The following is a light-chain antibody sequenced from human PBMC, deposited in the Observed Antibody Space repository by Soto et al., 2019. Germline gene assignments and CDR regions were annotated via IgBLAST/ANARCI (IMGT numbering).Light chain of an antibody. CDR1: QSVSSN. J-gene: IGKJ4*01. Sequence: EIVMTQSPATLSVSPGERASLSCRASQSVSSNLAWYQQKPGQTPRLLIYATSTRATDIPARFSGSGSGTEFTLTISSLQSEDFAVYYCQHYNNWPLTFGGGTKVEIK. CDR2: ATS. V-gene: IGKV3-15*01. CDR3: QHYNNWPLT.